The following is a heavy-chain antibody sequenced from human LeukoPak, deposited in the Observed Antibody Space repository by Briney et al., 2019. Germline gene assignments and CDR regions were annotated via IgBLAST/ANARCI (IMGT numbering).Heavy chain of an antibody. J-gene: IGHJ3*02. D-gene: IGHD3-22*01. Sequence: ASVKVSCKASGYTFTSYGISWVRQAPGQGLEWMGWISAYNGNTNYAQKLQGRVTMTTDTSTSTAYMELRSLRSDDTAVYYCATDYTYYYDSSGPTAFDIGGQGTMVTVSS. CDR3: ATDYTYYYDSSGPTAFDI. CDR1: GYTFTSYG. CDR2: ISAYNGNT. V-gene: IGHV1-18*01.